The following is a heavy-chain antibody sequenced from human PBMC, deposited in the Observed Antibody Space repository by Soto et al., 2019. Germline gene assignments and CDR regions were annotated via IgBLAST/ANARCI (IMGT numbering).Heavy chain of an antibody. CDR1: GYTFTSYG. V-gene: IGHV1-18*01. Sequence: ASVKVSCKASGYTFTSYGISWVRQAPGQGLEWMGWISAYNGNTNYAQKLQGRVTMTTDTTTSTAYMELRSLRSDDTAVYYCARDTKRYSSGWYSSDYWGQGTLVTVSS. D-gene: IGHD6-19*01. J-gene: IGHJ4*02. CDR3: ARDTKRYSSGWYSSDY. CDR2: ISAYNGNT.